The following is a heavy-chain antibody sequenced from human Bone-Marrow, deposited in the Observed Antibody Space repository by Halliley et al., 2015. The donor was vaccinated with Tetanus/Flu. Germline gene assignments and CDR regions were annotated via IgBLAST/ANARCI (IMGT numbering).Heavy chain of an antibody. CDR3: ARDSGIYFIDY. J-gene: IGHJ4*02. CDR2: IRNKASSYTT. V-gene: IGHV3-72*01. Sequence: WVGRIRNKASSYTTEYAASVKGRFTISRDDSKNSLYLQMNSLKTEDTAVYYCARDSGIYFIDYWGQGTLVTVSS. D-gene: IGHD1-26*01.